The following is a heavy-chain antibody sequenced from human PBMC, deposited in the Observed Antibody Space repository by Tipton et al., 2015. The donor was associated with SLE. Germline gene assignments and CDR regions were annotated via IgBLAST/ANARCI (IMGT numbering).Heavy chain of an antibody. CDR3: ARDMTYCRRTICYAWDN. Sequence: GSLRLSCAASGFTFSSYWMTWVRQAPGKGLEWVSALYSGGDTYYADSIKGRFTISRDNSKNILYLQMNTLRVEDTAVYYCARDMTYCRRTICYAWDNWGQGTLVTVSS. D-gene: IGHD2-2*01. V-gene: IGHV3-53*05. CDR1: GFTFSSYW. J-gene: IGHJ4*02. CDR2: LYSGGDT.